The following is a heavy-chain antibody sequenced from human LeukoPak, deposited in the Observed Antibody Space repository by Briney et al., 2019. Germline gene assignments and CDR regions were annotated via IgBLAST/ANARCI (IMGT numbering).Heavy chain of an antibody. CDR2: ISYDGSNK. Sequence: PGGPLRLSCAASGFTFSSYAMHWVRQAPGKGLEWVAVISYDGSNKYYADSVKGRFTISRDNSKNTLYLQMNSLRAEDTAVYYCAREGDYWGQGTLVTVSS. J-gene: IGHJ4*02. CDR1: GFTFSSYA. V-gene: IGHV3-30-3*01. CDR3: AREGDY.